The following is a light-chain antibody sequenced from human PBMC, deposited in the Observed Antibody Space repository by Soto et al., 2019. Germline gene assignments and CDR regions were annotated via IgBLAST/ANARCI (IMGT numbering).Light chain of an antibody. CDR1: SSDVGGYNY. CDR2: DVS. Sequence: QSALTQPASVSGSPGQSITISCTGTSSDVGGYNYVSWYQQHPGKAPKLMIYDVSNRPSGVSNRFSGSKSGNTASLTISGPQAEEEADYYCSSYTSRSSHVVFGGGTKPTVL. J-gene: IGLJ2*01. V-gene: IGLV2-14*01. CDR3: SSYTSRSSHVV.